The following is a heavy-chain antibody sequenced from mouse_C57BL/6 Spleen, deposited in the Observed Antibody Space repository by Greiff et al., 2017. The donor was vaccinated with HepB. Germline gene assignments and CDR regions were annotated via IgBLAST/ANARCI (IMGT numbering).Heavy chain of an antibody. V-gene: IGHV1-81*01. CDR3: ARSPFTTVVAGDYLDY. Sequence: VQLQQSGAELARPGASVKLSCKASGYTFTSYGISWVKQRTGQGLEWIGEIYPRSGNTYYNEKFKGKATLTADKSSSTAYMELRSLTSEDSAVYFGARSPFTTVVAGDYLDYWGQGTTLTVSS. J-gene: IGHJ2*01. D-gene: IGHD1-1*01. CDR2: IYPRSGNT. CDR1: GYTFTSYG.